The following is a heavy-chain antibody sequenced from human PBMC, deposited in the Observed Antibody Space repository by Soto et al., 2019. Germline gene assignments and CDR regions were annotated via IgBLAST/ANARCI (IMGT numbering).Heavy chain of an antibody. CDR3: ARSLGYCSGGSCSHFDY. V-gene: IGHV1-69*02. Sequence: GASVKVSCKASGGTFSSYTISWVRQAPGQGFEWMGRIVPILGIANYAQKFQGRVTITADKSTSTAYMELSSLRSEDTAVYYCARSLGYCSGGSCSHFDYWGQGTLVTVSS. J-gene: IGHJ4*02. CDR2: IVPILGIA. CDR1: GGTFSSYT. D-gene: IGHD2-15*01.